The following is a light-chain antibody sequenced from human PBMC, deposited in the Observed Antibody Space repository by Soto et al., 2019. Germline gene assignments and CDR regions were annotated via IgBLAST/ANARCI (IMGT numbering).Light chain of an antibody. Sequence: DIQMTQSPSTLSASVGDRVTITCRASQSINTWLAWFQQKPGGAPKLLIYHASTLEVGVPSRFSGSGSGTEFTLTISPLRSDDFATYYCQHYSPYVWAFGQGTKVEIK. CDR3: QHYSPYVWA. CDR2: HAS. V-gene: IGKV1-5*01. CDR1: QSINTW. J-gene: IGKJ1*01.